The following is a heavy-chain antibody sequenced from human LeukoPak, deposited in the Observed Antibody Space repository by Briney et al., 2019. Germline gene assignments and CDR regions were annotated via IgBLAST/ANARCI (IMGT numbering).Heavy chain of an antibody. V-gene: IGHV3-66*01. Sequence: GGSLRLSCAASGFTVSSNYMRWVRQAPGKGLEWVSVIYSGGSTYYADSVKGRFTISRDNSKNTLYLQMNSLRAEDTAVYYCAREGIAAAGTLYFDYWGQGTLVTVSS. CDR3: AREGIAAAGTLYFDY. CDR1: GFTVSSNY. D-gene: IGHD6-13*01. J-gene: IGHJ4*02. CDR2: IYSGGST.